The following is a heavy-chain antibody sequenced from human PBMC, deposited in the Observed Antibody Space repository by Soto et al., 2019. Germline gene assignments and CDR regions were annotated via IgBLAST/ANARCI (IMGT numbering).Heavy chain of an antibody. J-gene: IGHJ5*02. CDR3: ARLGHCSSTSCYADATAINWFDP. Sequence: QVQLQESGPGLVKPSETLSLTCTVSGGSISSYYWSWIRQPPGKGLEWIGYIYYSGSTNYNPSLKSRVTISVDRSKNQFSLKLSSVTAADTAVYYCARLGHCSSTSCYADATAINWFDPWGQGTLVTVSS. V-gene: IGHV4-59*08. D-gene: IGHD2-2*01. CDR1: GGSISSYY. CDR2: IYYSGST.